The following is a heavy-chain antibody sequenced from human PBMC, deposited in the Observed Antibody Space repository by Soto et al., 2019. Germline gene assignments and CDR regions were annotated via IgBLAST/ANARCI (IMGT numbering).Heavy chain of an antibody. CDR2: IYHSGST. Sequence: SETLSLTCAVSGGSISSSNWWSWVRQPPGKGLEWIGEIYHSGSTNYNPSLKSRVTISVDKSKNQFSLKLSSVTAADTAVYYCARGEMVRGVIGGNWFDPWGQGTLVTVSS. CDR1: GGSISSSNW. CDR3: ARGEMVRGVIGGNWFDP. J-gene: IGHJ5*02. V-gene: IGHV4-4*02. D-gene: IGHD3-10*01.